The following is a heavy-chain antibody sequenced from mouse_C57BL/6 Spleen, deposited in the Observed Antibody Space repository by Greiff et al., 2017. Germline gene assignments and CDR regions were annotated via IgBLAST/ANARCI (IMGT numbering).Heavy chain of an antibody. Sequence: EVQLQQSGPVLVKPGASVKMSCKASGYTFTDYYMNWVKQSHGKSLEWIGVINPYNGGTSYNQKFKGKATLTVDKSSSPAYMELNSLTSVDSAVYYYARNPYCSSYGFAYWGQGTLGTVSA. CDR2: INPYNGGT. J-gene: IGHJ3*01. CDR3: ARNPYCSSYGFAY. D-gene: IGHD1-1*01. CDR1: GYTFTDYY. V-gene: IGHV1-19*01.